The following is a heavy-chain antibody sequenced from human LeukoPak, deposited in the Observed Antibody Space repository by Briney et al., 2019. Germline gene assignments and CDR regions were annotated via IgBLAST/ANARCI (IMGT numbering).Heavy chain of an antibody. CDR2: LRGNDET. CDR3: DGYGSARDS. J-gene: IGHJ4*02. V-gene: IGHV3-23*01. Sequence: GGSLRLSCAASGFNFRDYAMSWVRRAPARGLEWVSSLRGNDETFYADSVKGRFTLSRDNSKNTVYLQMNSLRVEDTAVYYCDGYGSARDSWGQGTLVTVSS. CDR1: GFNFRDYA. D-gene: IGHD3-10*01.